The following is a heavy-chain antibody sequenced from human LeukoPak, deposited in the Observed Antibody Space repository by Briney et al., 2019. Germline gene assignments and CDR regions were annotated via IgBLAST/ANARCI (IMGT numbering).Heavy chain of an antibody. CDR1: GFTFSSYE. J-gene: IGHJ4*02. CDR2: ISSSGSTI. V-gene: IGHV3-48*03. CDR3: ARDYDSSGYYGPYFDY. Sequence: GGSLRLSCAASGFTFSSYEMNWVCQAPGKGLEWVSYISSSGSTIYYADSVKGRFTISRDNAKNSLYLQMNSLRAEDTAVYYCARDYDSSGYYGPYFDYWGQGTLVTVSS. D-gene: IGHD3-22*01.